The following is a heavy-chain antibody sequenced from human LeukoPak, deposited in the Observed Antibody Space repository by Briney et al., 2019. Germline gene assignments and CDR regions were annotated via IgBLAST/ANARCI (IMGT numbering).Heavy chain of an antibody. CDR3: ARGHEMATKTFDY. V-gene: IGHV1-69*13. Sequence: ASVKVSCKASGGTFISYAISWVRQAPGQGLEWMGGIIPIFGTANYAQKFQGRVTITADESTSTAYMELSSLRSEDTAVYYCARGHEMATKTFDYWGQGTLVTVSS. D-gene: IGHD5-24*01. CDR1: GGTFISYA. CDR2: IIPIFGTA. J-gene: IGHJ4*02.